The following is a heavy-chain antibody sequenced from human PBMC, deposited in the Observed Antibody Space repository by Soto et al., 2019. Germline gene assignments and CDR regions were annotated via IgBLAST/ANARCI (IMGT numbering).Heavy chain of an antibody. V-gene: IGHV4-39*01. Sequence: QLQLQESGPGLVQPSETLSLTCTVSGVSISSRDYYWGWRRQPPGKGLESIGMISYSGSTYYSPSLKSRVTISADTSNNQLSLRLSSVTAADTAVFHCMNYKSGWEYWGQGTVVTVSS. D-gene: IGHD6-19*01. J-gene: IGHJ4*02. CDR3: MNYKSGWEY. CDR2: ISYSGST. CDR1: GVSISSRDYY.